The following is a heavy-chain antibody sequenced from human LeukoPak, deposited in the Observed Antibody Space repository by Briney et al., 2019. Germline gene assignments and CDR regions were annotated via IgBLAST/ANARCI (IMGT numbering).Heavy chain of an antibody. J-gene: IGHJ4*02. CDR2: IWYDGSNK. D-gene: IGHD3-10*01. V-gene: IGHV3-33*01. CDR3: ARVAYGSGSYPY. CDR1: GFTFSSYG. Sequence: GGSLRLSCAASGFTFSSYGMHWVRQAPGKGLEWVAVIWYDGSNKYYADSVKGRFTISRDNSKNTLYLQMNSQRAEDTAVYYCARVAYGSGSYPYWGQGTLVTVSS.